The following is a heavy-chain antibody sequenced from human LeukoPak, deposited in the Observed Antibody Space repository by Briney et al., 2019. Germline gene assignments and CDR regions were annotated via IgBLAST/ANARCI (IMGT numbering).Heavy chain of an antibody. V-gene: IGHV3-30*18. CDR3: AKDLDEVSSWWGGDFDY. CDR1: GFTISSYG. Sequence: GGSLRLSCAASGFTISSYGMHWVRQAPGKGLEWVAVISYDGSNKYYADSVKGRFTISRDNSKNTLYLQMNSLRAEDTAVYYCAKDLDEVSSWWGGDFDYWGQGTLVTVSS. CDR2: ISYDGSNK. J-gene: IGHJ4*02. D-gene: IGHD6-13*01.